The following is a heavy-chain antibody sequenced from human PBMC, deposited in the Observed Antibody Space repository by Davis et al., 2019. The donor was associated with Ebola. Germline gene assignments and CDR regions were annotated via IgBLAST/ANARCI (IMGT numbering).Heavy chain of an antibody. CDR2: FDPEDGQT. CDR1: GYTVSDLP. Sequence: ASVKVSCKVSGYTVSDLPMHWVRQAPGKGLEWMGGFDPEDGQTVYAQRFQGRVTITADESRSTAYMELSSLRSEDTAVYYCAKDRYYDNSPLYYESECWGQGTLVTVSS. CDR3: AKDRYYDNSPLYYESEC. D-gene: IGHD3-22*01. V-gene: IGHV1-24*01. J-gene: IGHJ4*02.